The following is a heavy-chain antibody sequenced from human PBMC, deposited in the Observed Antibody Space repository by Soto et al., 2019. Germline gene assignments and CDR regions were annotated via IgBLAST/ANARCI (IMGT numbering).Heavy chain of an antibody. CDR1: GGSISSSSYY. V-gene: IGHV4-39*01. Sequence: LALTCTVSGGSISSSSYYWGWIRQPPGKGLEWIGSIYYSGSTYYNPSLKSRVTISVDTSKNQFSRKLSSVTAADTAVYYCARHEVAARRYGMDVWGQGTTVTVSS. CDR2: IYYSGST. J-gene: IGHJ6*02. D-gene: IGHD6-6*01. CDR3: ARHEVAARRYGMDV.